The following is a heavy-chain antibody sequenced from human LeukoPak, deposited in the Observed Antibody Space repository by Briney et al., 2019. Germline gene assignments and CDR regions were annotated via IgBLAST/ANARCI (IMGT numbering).Heavy chain of an antibody. CDR3: VKGQEVVYAPTFDY. CDR2: IGTNGIST. Sequence: PGGSLRLSCSASGFTFNTYAIHWVRQAPGKGLEYVSSIGTNGISTYYADSVTGRFTISRDNSKNSLYLQMSNLRAEDTAVYYCVKGQEVVYAPTFDYWGQGTLVTVSS. D-gene: IGHD2-8*02. J-gene: IGHJ4*02. CDR1: GFTFNTYA. V-gene: IGHV3-64D*09.